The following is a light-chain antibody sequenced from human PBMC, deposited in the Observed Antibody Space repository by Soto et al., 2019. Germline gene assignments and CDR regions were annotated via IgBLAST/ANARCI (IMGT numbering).Light chain of an antibody. CDR3: HQYGSSSWT. CDR2: GAS. V-gene: IGKV3-20*01. Sequence: EIVLTQSPGTLSLSPGERATLSCRASQSVSGSYLAWYQQKPGQAPRLLIYGASSRATGIPDRFSGSGSGTDFTLIISRLEPEDFAVYYCHQYGSSSWTFGQGTKVEIK. CDR1: QSVSGSY. J-gene: IGKJ1*01.